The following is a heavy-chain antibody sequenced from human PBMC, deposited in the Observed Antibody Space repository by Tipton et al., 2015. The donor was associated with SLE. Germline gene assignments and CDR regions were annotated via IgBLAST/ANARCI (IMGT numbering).Heavy chain of an antibody. D-gene: IGHD3-3*01. CDR2: INHSGST. J-gene: IGHJ4*02. V-gene: IGHV4-34*01. CDR3: ARHKLGFSWSYFDA. CDR1: GASFSGYY. Sequence: AGLVKPSETLSLTCAVYGASFSGYYWSWIRQPPGKGLEWIGEINHSGSTNYNPSLKSRVTISVDTSKNQFSPKVSSVTAADTAVYYCARHKLGFSWSYFDAWGQGTLVTVSS.